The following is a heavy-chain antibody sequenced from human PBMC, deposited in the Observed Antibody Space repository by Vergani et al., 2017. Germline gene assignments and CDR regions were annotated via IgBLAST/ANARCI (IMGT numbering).Heavy chain of an antibody. CDR1: GFIFSTYA. D-gene: IGHD2-2*01. J-gene: IGHJ6*02. V-gene: IGHV3-23*01. CDR2: ISASGAPT. Sequence: EVQLLESGGGLVQPGGSLRLSCAASGFIFSTYAMSWVRQAPGKGLEWVSGISASGAPTYYADSVKGRVTISRDNSKNTLYLQMNSLRADDTAVYYCAKGVYCSSTSCYEGRGYYYGMGVWGQGTTVTVSS. CDR3: AKGVYCSSTSCYEGRGYYYGMGV.